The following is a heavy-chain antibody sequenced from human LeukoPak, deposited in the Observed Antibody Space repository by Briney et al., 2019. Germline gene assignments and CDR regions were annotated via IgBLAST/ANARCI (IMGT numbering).Heavy chain of an antibody. CDR3: ARVRTAAADY. CDR1: GGSISSGGYS. D-gene: IGHD6-13*01. J-gene: IGHJ4*02. Sequence: PSETLSLTCAVSGGSISSGGYSWSWIRQPPGKGLEWIGYIYHSGSTYYNPSLKSRVTISVDRSKNQFSLKLSSVTAADTAVYYCARVRTAAADYWGQGTLVTVSS. V-gene: IGHV4-30-2*01. CDR2: IYHSGST.